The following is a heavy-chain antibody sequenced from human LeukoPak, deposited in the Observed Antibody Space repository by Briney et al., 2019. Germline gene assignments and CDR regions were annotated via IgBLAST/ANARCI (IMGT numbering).Heavy chain of an antibody. J-gene: IGHJ6*03. CDR1: NFTFGVYA. CDR2: ISASGDKT. Sequence: QAGGSLRLSCAASNFTFGVYAMSWVRQAPGKGLERISLISASGDKTYYADSVKGRFTVSRDNSRNTMYLQMDSLRAEDAAVYYCAKDRDGDFYFYMDVWGTGTTVIVSS. D-gene: IGHD4-17*01. CDR3: AKDRDGDFYFYMDV. V-gene: IGHV3-23*01.